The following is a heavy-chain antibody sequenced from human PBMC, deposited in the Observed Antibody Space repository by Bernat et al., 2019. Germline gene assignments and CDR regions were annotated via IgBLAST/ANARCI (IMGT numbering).Heavy chain of an antibody. D-gene: IGHD3-16*01. Sequence: EVQPLESGGGLVQPGGSLRLSCAASGFTFSSYAMSWVRQAPGKGLEWVPAISGSGGSTYYADSVKGRFTISRDNSKNKLYLQMDSLRAEDTAVYYCATCYDLGHLGEFSDYWGQGTLVTVSS. CDR3: ATCYDLGHLGEFSDY. CDR2: ISGSGGST. V-gene: IGHV3-23*01. CDR1: GFTFSSYA. J-gene: IGHJ4*02.